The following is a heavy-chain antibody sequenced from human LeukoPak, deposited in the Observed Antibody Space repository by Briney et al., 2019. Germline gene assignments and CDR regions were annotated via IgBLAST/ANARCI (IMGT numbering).Heavy chain of an antibody. CDR1: GFTFSSYG. CDR2: IWYDGNNK. CDR3: ARGNGYSYGYLDY. V-gene: IGHV3-33*01. Sequence: GGSLRLSCAASGFTFSSYGMHWVRQAPGKGLEWVAVIWYDGNNKYYADSVKGRFTISRDNSKNTLYLQMNSLRAEDTALYYCARGNGYSYGYLDYWGQGTLVTVSS. D-gene: IGHD5-18*01. J-gene: IGHJ4*02.